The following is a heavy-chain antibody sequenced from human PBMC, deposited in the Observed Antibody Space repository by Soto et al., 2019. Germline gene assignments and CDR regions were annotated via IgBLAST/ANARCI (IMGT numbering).Heavy chain of an antibody. CDR2: INTDGSRT. Sequence: GGSLRLSCAASGFTFSSYAMHWVRQAPGKGLMWVSRINTDGSRTTYADSVKGRFAISRDNAKNTVYLQMNSLRAEDTAVYYCARVKSGSYDWFDPWGQGTLVTVSS. CDR1: GFTFSSYA. D-gene: IGHD3-10*01. V-gene: IGHV3-74*01. J-gene: IGHJ5*02. CDR3: ARVKSGSYDWFDP.